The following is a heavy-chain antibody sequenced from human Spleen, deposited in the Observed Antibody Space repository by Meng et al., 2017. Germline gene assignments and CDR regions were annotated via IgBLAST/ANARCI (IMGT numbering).Heavy chain of an antibody. CDR2: IDTKSGKP. CDR1: GYTCTCYA. CDR3: ARDKAWSGYYGILDF. J-gene: IGHJ4*02. Sequence: QVQLGQVGSEVKKPGASVKCSCKASGYTCTCYAVYWERQAPGQGLELMGWIDTKSGKPTYAQGFTGRFLFSLDTSVSTTYLQIISLKAEDTAVYFCARDKAWSGYYGILDFWGQGTLVTVSS. V-gene: IGHV7-4-1*02. D-gene: IGHD3-3*01.